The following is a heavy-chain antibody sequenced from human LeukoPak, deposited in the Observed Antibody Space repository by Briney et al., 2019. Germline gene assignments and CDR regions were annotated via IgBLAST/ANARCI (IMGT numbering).Heavy chain of an antibody. D-gene: IGHD6-13*01. CDR2: IGTAGDT. Sequence: PGGSQRLSCAASGFTFSSYDMHWVRQATGKGLEWVSAIGTAGDTYYPGSVKGRFTISRENAKNSLYLQMNSLRAGDTAVYYCARGLPSSRLDAFDIWGQGTMVTVSS. CDR3: ARGLPSSRLDAFDI. CDR1: GFTFSSYD. V-gene: IGHV3-13*01. J-gene: IGHJ3*02.